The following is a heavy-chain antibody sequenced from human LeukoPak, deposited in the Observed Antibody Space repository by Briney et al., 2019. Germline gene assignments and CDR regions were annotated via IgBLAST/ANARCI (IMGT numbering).Heavy chain of an antibody. D-gene: IGHD1-1*01. Sequence: ALVKVSCKASGYTFTGYYMHWVRQAPGQGLEWMGWINPNSGGTNYAQKFQGRVTMTRDTSISTAYMELSRLRSDDTAVYYCARDPSYWNPREVPDYWGQGTLVTVSS. CDR1: GYTFTGYY. J-gene: IGHJ4*02. CDR2: INPNSGGT. V-gene: IGHV1-2*02. CDR3: ARDPSYWNPREVPDY.